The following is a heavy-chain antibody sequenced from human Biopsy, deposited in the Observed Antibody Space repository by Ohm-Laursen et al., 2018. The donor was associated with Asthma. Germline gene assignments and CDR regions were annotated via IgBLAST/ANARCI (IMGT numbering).Heavy chain of an antibody. V-gene: IGHV3-9*01. J-gene: IGHJ6*02. Sequence: SLRLSCSASGFSFDDYAMFWVRQAPGKGLEWVSGISWNSGTIGYADSVKGRFTISRDNAKNSLYLQMNSLGPEDTAVYYCARDMGAGPNQPPSGSGSSHLYGMDVWGQGTTVAVSS. CDR2: ISWNSGTI. CDR3: ARDMGAGPNQPPSGSGSSHLYGMDV. CDR1: GFSFDDYA. D-gene: IGHD3-10*01.